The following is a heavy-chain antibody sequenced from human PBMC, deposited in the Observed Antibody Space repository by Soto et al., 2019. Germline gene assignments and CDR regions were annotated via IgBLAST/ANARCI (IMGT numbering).Heavy chain of an antibody. D-gene: IGHD3-3*01. CDR3: ARRGYVLRFLEWPRREGYYYYMDV. Sequence: PSETLSLTCTVSGGSISSYYWSWIRQPPGKGLEWIGYIYYSGSTNYNPSLKSRVTISVDTSKNQFSLKLSSVTAADTAVYYCARRGYVLRFLEWPRREGYYYYMDVWGQGTTVTVSS. V-gene: IGHV4-59*01. CDR2: IYYSGST. CDR1: GGSISSYY. J-gene: IGHJ6*03.